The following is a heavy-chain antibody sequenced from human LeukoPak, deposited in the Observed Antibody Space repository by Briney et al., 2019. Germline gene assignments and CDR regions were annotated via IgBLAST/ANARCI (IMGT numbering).Heavy chain of an antibody. CDR1: GFTFSSYS. CDR2: ISSSSSTI. J-gene: IGHJ4*02. Sequence: GGSLRLSCAASGFTFSSYSMNWVRQAPGKGLEWVSYISSSSSTIYYADSVKGRFTISRDNAKNSLYLQMNSLRAEDTAVYYCAREHWGYSYGTFDYWGQGTLVTVSS. V-gene: IGHV3-48*04. CDR3: AREHWGYSYGTFDY. D-gene: IGHD5-18*01.